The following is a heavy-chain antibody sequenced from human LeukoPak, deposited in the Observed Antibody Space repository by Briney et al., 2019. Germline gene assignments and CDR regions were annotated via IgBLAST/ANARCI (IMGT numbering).Heavy chain of an antibody. Sequence: SETLSLTCTVSGGSISSDYWSWIRQPPGKGLEWIGYIYYSGSTNYNPSLKSRVTISVDTSKNQFSLKLSSVTAADTAVYYCARESIDAFDIWGQGTMVTVSS. CDR3: ARESIDAFDI. V-gene: IGHV4-59*01. D-gene: IGHD2-21*01. CDR2: IYYSGST. CDR1: GGSISSDY. J-gene: IGHJ3*02.